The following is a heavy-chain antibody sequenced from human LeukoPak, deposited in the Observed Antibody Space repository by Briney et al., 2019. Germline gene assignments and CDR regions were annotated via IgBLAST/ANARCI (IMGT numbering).Heavy chain of an antibody. CDR1: GDSISAGNYY. J-gene: IGHJ4*02. CDR2: AYDTGST. CDR3: ARIVGSKGYSSGWYGY. V-gene: IGHV4-61*02. Sequence: PSETLSLTCTVSGDSISAGNYYWSWIRQPAGKGLEWVGRAYDTGSTWHSPSLKNRVTISIDTSRNQFSLTLNSVTAADTAVYFCARIVGSKGYSSGWYGYWGPGILVTVSS. D-gene: IGHD6-19*01.